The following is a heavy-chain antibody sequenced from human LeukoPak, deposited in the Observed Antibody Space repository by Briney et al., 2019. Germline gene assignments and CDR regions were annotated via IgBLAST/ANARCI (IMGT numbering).Heavy chain of an antibody. CDR2: ISGSGST. CDR3: VVSPNQDFYDY. Sequence: SETLSLTCSVSGVSMNSHYLNWIRQPPGKGLEWIGFISGSGSTNYNPSLMSRVTMSLETSKRQFSQKLRSVTAADTAVYYCVVSPNQDFYDYWGQGTLVTVSS. V-gene: IGHV4-4*09. J-gene: IGHJ4*02. CDR1: GVSMNSHY.